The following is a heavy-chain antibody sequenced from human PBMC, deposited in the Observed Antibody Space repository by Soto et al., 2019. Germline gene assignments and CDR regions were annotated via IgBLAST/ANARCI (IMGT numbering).Heavy chain of an antibody. D-gene: IGHD1-26*01. Sequence: GGSLILSCSASGLTYNAYAMHWVRPAPGKGLQYVSSVTDSGGSTYYADSVKGRFTISRHNSNNTLYLHMSGLRAEDTAVYYCIKDGTSATGMFSPKTALPFWGQGAPVTVSS. V-gene: IGHV3-64D*08. CDR2: VTDSGGST. CDR1: GLTYNAYA. J-gene: IGHJ4*02. CDR3: IKDGTSATGMFSPKTALPF.